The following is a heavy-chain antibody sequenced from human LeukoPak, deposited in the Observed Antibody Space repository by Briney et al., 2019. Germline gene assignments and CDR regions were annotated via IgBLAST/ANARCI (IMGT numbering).Heavy chain of an antibody. J-gene: IGHJ6*03. Sequence: ASVKVSCKASGYTFTSYDINWVRQATGQGLEWMGWMNPNSGKTGYAQKFRGRVTMTRNTSISTAYMELSSLRSEDTAVYYCARPRPDTALVPDSYYMDVWGKGTTVTISS. CDR1: GYTFTSYD. CDR2: MNPNSGKT. D-gene: IGHD5-18*01. CDR3: ARPRPDTALVPDSYYMDV. V-gene: IGHV1-8*01.